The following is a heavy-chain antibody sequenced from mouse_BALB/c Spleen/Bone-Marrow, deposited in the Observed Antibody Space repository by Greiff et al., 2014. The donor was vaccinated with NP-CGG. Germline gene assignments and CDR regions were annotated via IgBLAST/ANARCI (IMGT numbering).Heavy chain of an antibody. CDR3: ARKYDYYYAMDY. D-gene: IGHD2-4*01. Sequence: VQLQESGAELVMPGASVKMSCKASGYTFTDYWVHWVKQRPRQGLEWIGAIDTSDSYTSYNQKFKGKATLTVDESSSTAYMQLSSLTSGDSAVYYCARKYDYYYAMDYWGQGTSVTVSS. CDR1: GYTFTDYW. V-gene: IGHV1-69*01. J-gene: IGHJ4*01. CDR2: IDTSDSYT.